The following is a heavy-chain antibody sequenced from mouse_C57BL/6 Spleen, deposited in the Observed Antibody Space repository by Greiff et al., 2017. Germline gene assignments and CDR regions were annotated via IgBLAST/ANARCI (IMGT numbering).Heavy chain of an antibody. V-gene: IGHV1-26*01. CDR2: INPNNGGT. D-gene: IGHD1-3*01. J-gene: IGHJ4*01. CDR3: ARGGSSGAMDY. Sequence: EVQLQQSGPELVKPGASVKISCKASGYTFTDYYMNWVKQSHGKSLEWIGDINPNNGGTSYNQKFKGKATLTVDKSSSTAYMELRSLTSEDSAVYYCARGGSSGAMDYWGQGTSVTVSS. CDR1: GYTFTDYY.